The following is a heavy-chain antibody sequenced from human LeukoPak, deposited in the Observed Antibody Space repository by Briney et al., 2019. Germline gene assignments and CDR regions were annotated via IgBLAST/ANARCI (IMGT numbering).Heavy chain of an antibody. CDR2: INHSGST. V-gene: IGHV4-34*01. D-gene: IGHD1-1*01. CDR1: GGSFSGYY. Sequence: SETLSLTCAVYGGSFSGYYWSWIRQPPGKGLEWIGEINHSGSTNYNPSLKSRVAISVDTSKNQFSLKLSSVTVADTAVYYCARGRRNSPNYYYYYGMDVWGQGTTVTVS. J-gene: IGHJ6*02. CDR3: ARGRRNSPNYYYYYGMDV.